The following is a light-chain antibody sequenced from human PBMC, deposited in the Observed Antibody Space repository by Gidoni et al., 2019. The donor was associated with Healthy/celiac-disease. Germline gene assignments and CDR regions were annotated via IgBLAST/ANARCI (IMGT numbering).Light chain of an antibody. CDR3: QQYNSYLMYT. Sequence: DIQMTQSPSTLSASVGDRVTITCRASQSISSWLAWYQQKPGKAPKLLIYDASSLESGVPSRFSGGGSGTEFTLTISRLQPDDFATYYCQQYNSYLMYTFGQGTKLEIK. CDR1: QSISSW. CDR2: DAS. V-gene: IGKV1-5*01. J-gene: IGKJ2*01.